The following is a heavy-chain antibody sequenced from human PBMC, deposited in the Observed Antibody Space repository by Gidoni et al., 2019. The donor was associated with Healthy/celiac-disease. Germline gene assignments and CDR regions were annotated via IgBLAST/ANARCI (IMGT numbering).Heavy chain of an antibody. D-gene: IGHD3-10*01. Sequence: QVQLVQSGAEVTKPGASVTVSCKASGYTFTSYGISWVRQAPGQGLEWMGWISAYNGNTNDAQKLQGRVTMTTDTSTSTAYMELRSLRSDDTAVYYCARRLHGSGSYSYDYWGQGTLVTVSS. CDR2: ISAYNGNT. CDR1: GYTFTSYG. J-gene: IGHJ4*02. V-gene: IGHV1-18*01. CDR3: ARRLHGSGSYSYDY.